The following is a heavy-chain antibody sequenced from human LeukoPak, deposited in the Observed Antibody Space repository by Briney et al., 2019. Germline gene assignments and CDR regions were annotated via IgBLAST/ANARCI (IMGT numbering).Heavy chain of an antibody. J-gene: IGHJ4*02. D-gene: IGHD3-22*01. CDR1: AFTFSNYA. CDR2: ISSNGGET. Sequence: PGGSLRLSCSASAFTFSNYAMHWVRQAPGKGLEYVSGISSNGGETDYADSVQGRFTISRDNSKNTLYLQMSSLRAEDTAVYYCARGLNTYDSSGFYFLWGQGTLVTVSS. CDR3: ARGLNTYDSSGFYFL. V-gene: IGHV3-64D*06.